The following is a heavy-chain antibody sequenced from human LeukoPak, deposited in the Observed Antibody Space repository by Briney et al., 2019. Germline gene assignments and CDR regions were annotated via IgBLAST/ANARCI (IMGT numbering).Heavy chain of an antibody. D-gene: IGHD3-9*01. CDR3: ARVRSSGILTSLYYYYYGMDV. Sequence: GGSLRLSCAASGFTFSSYSMNWVRQAPGKGLEWVSSISSSSSYIYYADSVKGRFTISRDNAKNSLYLQMNSLRAEDTAVYYCARVRSSGILTSLYYYYYGMDVWGQGTTVTASS. J-gene: IGHJ6*02. V-gene: IGHV3-21*01. CDR2: ISSSSSYI. CDR1: GFTFSSYS.